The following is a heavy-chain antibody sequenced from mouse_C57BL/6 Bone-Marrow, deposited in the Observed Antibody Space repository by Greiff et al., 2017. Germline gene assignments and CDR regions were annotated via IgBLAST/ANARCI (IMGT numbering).Heavy chain of an antibody. V-gene: IGHV1-69*01. CDR1: GYTFTSYW. CDR2: IDPSDSYT. D-gene: IGHD2-3*01. J-gene: IGHJ4*01. CDR3: ARNYDGSMGY. Sequence: QVQLQQSGAELVMPGASVKLSCKASGYTFTSYWMHWVKQRPGQGLEWIGEIDPSDSYTNYNQKFKGKSTLTVDKSSSTAYMQLSSLTTEGSAVYYCARNYDGSMGYWGQGASVTVSS.